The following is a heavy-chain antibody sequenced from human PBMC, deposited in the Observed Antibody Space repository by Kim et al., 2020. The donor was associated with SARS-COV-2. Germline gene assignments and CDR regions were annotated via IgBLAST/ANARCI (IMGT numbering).Heavy chain of an antibody. CDR2: STGSSTI. Sequence: STGSSTIYYADSVKGRFTISRDNAKNSLYLQMNSLRDEDTAVYYCATDRTYWGQGTLVTVSS. V-gene: IGHV3-48*02. CDR3: ATDRTY. J-gene: IGHJ4*02.